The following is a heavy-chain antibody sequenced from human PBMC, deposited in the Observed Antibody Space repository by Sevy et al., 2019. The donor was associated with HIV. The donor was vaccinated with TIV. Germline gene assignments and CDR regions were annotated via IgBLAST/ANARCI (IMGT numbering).Heavy chain of an antibody. J-gene: IGHJ4*02. CDR3: ARGDGYNPADSFDY. CDR1: GFTFSSYS. V-gene: IGHV3-48*02. D-gene: IGHD5-12*01. Sequence: GGCLRLSCAASGFTFSSYSMNWVRQAPGKGLEWVSYISSSSSTIYYADSVKGRFTISRDNAKNSLYLQMNSLRDEDTAVYYCARGDGYNPADSFDYWGQGTLVTVSS. CDR2: ISSSSSTI.